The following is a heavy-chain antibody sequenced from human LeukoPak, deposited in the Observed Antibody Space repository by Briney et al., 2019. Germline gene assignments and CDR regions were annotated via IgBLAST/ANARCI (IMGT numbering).Heavy chain of an antibody. Sequence: TYYADSVKGRFTISRDDSKSLAYLQMNSLKTEDTAVYYCTRAGRAASFYFDYWGQGTLVTVSS. CDR3: TRAGRAASFYFDY. D-gene: IGHD2-15*01. J-gene: IGHJ4*02. CDR2: T. V-gene: IGHV3-49*02.